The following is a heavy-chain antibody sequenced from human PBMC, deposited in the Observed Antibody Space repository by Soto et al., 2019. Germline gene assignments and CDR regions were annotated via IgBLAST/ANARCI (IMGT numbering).Heavy chain of an antibody. CDR3: ARDLATAAFDY. D-gene: IGHD6-13*01. CDR2: INHDGSAE. CDR1: GFTFSSHW. Sequence: GGSLRLSCAASGFTFSSHWMSWIRQAPGKGLEWVANINHDGSAEYYVDSVKGRFTISRDSAKNSLSLQMTSLRAEDTAVYYCARDLATAAFDYWGQGTLVTVSS. J-gene: IGHJ4*02. V-gene: IGHV3-7*03.